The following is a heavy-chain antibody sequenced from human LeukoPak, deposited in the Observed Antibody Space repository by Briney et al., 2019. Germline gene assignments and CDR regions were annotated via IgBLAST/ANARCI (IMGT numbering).Heavy chain of an antibody. CDR1: GFSFRNAW. CDR2: IKSKTDGGTT. D-gene: IGHD2-21*02. J-gene: IGHJ3*02. Sequence: TTGGSLRLSCAASGFSFRNAWMSWVRQAPGKGLEWVGRIKSKTDGGTTDYAAPVKGRFTISRDHSKNTLYLQMNSLKTEDTAVYYCTTVWNCGGDCSDAFDIWGQGTMVTVSS. CDR3: TTVWNCGGDCSDAFDI. V-gene: IGHV3-15*01.